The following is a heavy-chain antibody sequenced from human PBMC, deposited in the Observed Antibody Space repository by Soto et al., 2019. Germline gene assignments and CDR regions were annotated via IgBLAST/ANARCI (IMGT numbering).Heavy chain of an antibody. J-gene: IGHJ4*02. CDR3: VKDVGHSAGGSCYPYYFDY. D-gene: IGHD2-15*01. Sequence: EVQLVESGGGSEQPGGSLRLSCVTSGFNFDDHGMHWVRQAPGKGLEWVSGISWDSGSTGYVDSVKGRFTISRDNAKNSLYLEMNSLSIEDTAFYYCVKDVGHSAGGSCYPYYFDYWGQGTLVTVYS. CDR2: ISWDSGST. V-gene: IGHV3-9*01. CDR1: GFNFDDHG.